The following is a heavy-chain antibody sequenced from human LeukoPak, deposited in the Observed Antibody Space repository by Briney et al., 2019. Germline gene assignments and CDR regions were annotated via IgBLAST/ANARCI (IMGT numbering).Heavy chain of an antibody. J-gene: IGHJ4*02. CDR1: GFTFSSFA. CDR3: AKDLRGLTGG. Sequence: PGGSLRLSCAASGFTFSSFAMSWVRQAPGKGLEWVSAISGSGGFTYYADSVKGRFTISRDNSKNTLYLQMNSLRAEDTAVYYCAKDLRGLTGGWGQGTLVTVSS. V-gene: IGHV3-23*01. CDR2: ISGSGGFT. D-gene: IGHD1-14*01.